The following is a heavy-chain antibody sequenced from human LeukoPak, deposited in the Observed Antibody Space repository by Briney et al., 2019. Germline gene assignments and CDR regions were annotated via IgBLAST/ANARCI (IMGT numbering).Heavy chain of an antibody. J-gene: IGHJ4*02. CDR3: APDPGVRGVIITGPSNYFDY. Sequence: ASVKVSCKASGYTFTSYYMHWVRQAPGQGLEWMGWINPNSGGTNYAQKFQGRVTMTRDTSISTAYMELSRLRSDDTAVYYCAPDPGVRGVIITGPSNYFDYWGQGTLVTVSS. V-gene: IGHV1-2*02. CDR1: GYTFTSYY. D-gene: IGHD3-10*01. CDR2: INPNSGGT.